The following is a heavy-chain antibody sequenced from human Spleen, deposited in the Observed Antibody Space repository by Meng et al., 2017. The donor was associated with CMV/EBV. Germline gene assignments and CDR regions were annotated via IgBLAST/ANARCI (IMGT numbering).Heavy chain of an antibody. CDR3: AKDDVYYYDSSDFYDS. D-gene: IGHD3-22*01. J-gene: IGHJ4*02. CDR2: IGGSGNDT. CDR1: GFTFRSYA. V-gene: IGHV3-23*01. Sequence: GESLKISCAASGFTFRSYAMSWVRQAPGKGLEWVSTIGGSGNDTYYADSVKGRSTISRDNSKNTLFLQMNSLRAEDTALYYWAKDDVYYYDSSDFYDSWGQGTLVTVSS.